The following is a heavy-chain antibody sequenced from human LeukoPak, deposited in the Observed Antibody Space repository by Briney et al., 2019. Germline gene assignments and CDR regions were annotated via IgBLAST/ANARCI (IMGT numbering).Heavy chain of an antibody. CDR3: ARDHSSSWYFDY. D-gene: IGHD6-13*01. Sequence: ASVTVSCKASGYAFTNYAMHWVRQARGQRLEGMGWINAGNGNTKYSQKLQGRLTITRDTSATTAYMALSSLRSEDTAVYYCARDHSSSWYFDYWGQGTLVTVSS. V-gene: IGHV1-3*01. J-gene: IGHJ4*02. CDR2: INAGNGNT. CDR1: GYAFTNYA.